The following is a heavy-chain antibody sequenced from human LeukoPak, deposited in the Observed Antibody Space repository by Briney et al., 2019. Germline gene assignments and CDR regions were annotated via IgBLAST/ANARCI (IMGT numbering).Heavy chain of an antibody. CDR1: GGSISSGDYY. CDR2: IYYSGST. Sequence: SETLSLTCTVSGGSISSGDYYWSWIRQPPGKGLEWIGYIYYSGSTYSNPSLKSRVTISVDTSKNHFSLKLSSVTAADTAVYYCARSLQYGNNNYYYYGMDVWGQGTTVTVSS. V-gene: IGHV4-30-4*01. D-gene: IGHD2/OR15-2a*01. CDR3: ARSLQYGNNNYYYYGMDV. J-gene: IGHJ6*02.